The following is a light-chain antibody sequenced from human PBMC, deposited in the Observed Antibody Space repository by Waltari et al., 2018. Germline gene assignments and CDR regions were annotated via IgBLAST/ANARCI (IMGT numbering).Light chain of an antibody. CDR3: QQSYT. CDR1: QGISSY. J-gene: IGKJ4*01. Sequence: AIRITQSPSSLSASTGDRVTITCRASQGISSYLAWYQQKPGKAPKLLIYAASTLQSGVPSRFSGSGSGTDFTLTITSLQPEDSATYYCQQSYTFGGGTKVEIK. V-gene: IGKV1-8*01. CDR2: AAS.